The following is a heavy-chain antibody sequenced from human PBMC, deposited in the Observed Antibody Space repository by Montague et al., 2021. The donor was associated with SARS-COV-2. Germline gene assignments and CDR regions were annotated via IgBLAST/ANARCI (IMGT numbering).Heavy chain of an antibody. CDR2: SSGSDGGT. CDR1: GFTFSNSA. Sequence: SLRLSCAASGFTFSNSAMNRVRQAPGKGLEWVSGSSGSDGGTHYADSVKGRFTISRDNSKNVLYLQINSLRAEDTALYYCAKDSYYYGLGYGMDVWGQGTTVTVSS. D-gene: IGHD3-10*01. J-gene: IGHJ6*02. V-gene: IGHV3-23*01. CDR3: AKDSYYYGLGYGMDV.